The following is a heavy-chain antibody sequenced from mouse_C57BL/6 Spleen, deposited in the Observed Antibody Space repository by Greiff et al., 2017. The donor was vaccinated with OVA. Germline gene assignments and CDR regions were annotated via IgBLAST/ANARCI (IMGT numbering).Heavy chain of an antibody. CDR1: GFTFTDYY. CDR3: ACEYAGWFAY. V-gene: IGHV7-3*01. D-gene: IGHD5-2*01. J-gene: IGHJ3*01. Sequence: EVKVVESGGGLVQPGGSLSLSCAASGFTFTDYYMSWVRQPPGKALEWLGFIRNKANGYTTEYSASVKGRFTISRDNSQSILYLQMTALRAEDSATYFCACEYAGWFAYWRQGTLVTVSA. CDR2: IRNKANGYTT.